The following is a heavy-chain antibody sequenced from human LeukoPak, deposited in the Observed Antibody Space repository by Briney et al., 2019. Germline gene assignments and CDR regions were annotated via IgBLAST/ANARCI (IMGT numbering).Heavy chain of an antibody. CDR1: GGSFSGYY. Sequence: PSETLSLTCAVSGGSFSGYYWSWIRQPPGKGLEWIGEINHSGSTNYNPSLKSRVTISVDTSKNQFSLKLSSVTAADTAVYYCARPATYCSSTSCYEVFDYWRQGTLVTVSS. CDR3: ARPATYCSSTSCYEVFDY. D-gene: IGHD2-2*01. V-gene: IGHV4-34*01. CDR2: INHSGST. J-gene: IGHJ4*02.